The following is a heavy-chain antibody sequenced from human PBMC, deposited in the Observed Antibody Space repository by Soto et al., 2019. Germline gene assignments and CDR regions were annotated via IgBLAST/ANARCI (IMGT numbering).Heavy chain of an antibody. CDR2: IIPILGIA. V-gene: IGHV1-69*02. Sequence: QVQLVQSGAEVKKPGSSVNVSCKASGGTFSSYTISWVRQAPGQGLEWMGRIIPILGIANYAQKFQGRVTITADKSTSTAYMELSSLRSEDTAVYYCATKANDYGDNDAFDIWGQGTMVTVSS. D-gene: IGHD4-17*01. CDR3: ATKANDYGDNDAFDI. J-gene: IGHJ3*02. CDR1: GGTFSSYT.